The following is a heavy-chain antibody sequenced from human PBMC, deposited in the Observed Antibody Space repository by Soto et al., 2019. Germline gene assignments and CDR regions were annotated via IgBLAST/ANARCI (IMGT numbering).Heavy chain of an antibody. CDR2: IIPFFDAP. J-gene: IGHJ6*02. Sequence: QVQLLQSGAEVKKPGSSVKVSCKASGGTFSRNAISWVRQAPGQGLEWMGGIIPFFDAPNYAQKFQGRGTITADESTSLVIMQMSSVRFEDTDVYYCAGSRAASPPRVGIAVWGQGTTVTASS. CDR3: AGSRAASPPRVGIAV. CDR1: GGTFSRNA. D-gene: IGHD6-13*01. V-gene: IGHV1-69*01.